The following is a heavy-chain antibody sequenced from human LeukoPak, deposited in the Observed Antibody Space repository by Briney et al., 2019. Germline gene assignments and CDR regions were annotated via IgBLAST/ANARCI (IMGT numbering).Heavy chain of an antibody. V-gene: IGHV4-31*03. CDR1: GGSISSGGYY. J-gene: IGHJ4*02. Sequence: PSETLSLTCTVSGGSISSGGYYWSWIRQHPGKGLEWIGYIYYSGSTYYNPSLKSRVTISVDTSKNQFSLKLSSVTAADTAVYYCARAQMGGFGDFDYWGQGTLVTVSS. CDR2: IYYSGST. CDR3: ARAQMGGFGDFDY. D-gene: IGHD3-16*01.